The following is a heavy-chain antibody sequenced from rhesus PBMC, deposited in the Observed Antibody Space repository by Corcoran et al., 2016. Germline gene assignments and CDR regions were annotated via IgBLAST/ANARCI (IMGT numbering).Heavy chain of an antibody. CDR2: IGCDITFT. Sequence: QVQLQESGPGLVKPSETLSLICTVSGYAVSSSYGWSWIRQSPGRGLEWIGFIGCDITFTYYNPSLRSRVTFLKDTSKDQFSLNLHCMTAADTAVYYCARMGPRGLIDAFDIWGQGLRVTVSS. CDR1: GYAVSSSYG. D-gene: IGHD3-3*01. CDR3: ARMGPRGLIDAFDI. V-gene: IGHV4-127*01. J-gene: IGHJ3*01.